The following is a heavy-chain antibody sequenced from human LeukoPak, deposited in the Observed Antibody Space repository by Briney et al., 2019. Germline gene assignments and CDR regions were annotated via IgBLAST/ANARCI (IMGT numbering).Heavy chain of an antibody. V-gene: IGHV1-2*02. D-gene: IGHD3-10*01. CDR3: ARAGTTVRGVIHFDY. Sequence: ASVKVSCKASGYTFTGYYMHWVRQAPGQGLEWMGWINPNSGGTNYAQKFQGRVTMTRDTSISTAYMELSRLRSDDTAVYYCARAGTTVRGVIHFDYWGQGTLVTVSS. CDR2: INPNSGGT. J-gene: IGHJ4*02. CDR1: GYTFTGYY.